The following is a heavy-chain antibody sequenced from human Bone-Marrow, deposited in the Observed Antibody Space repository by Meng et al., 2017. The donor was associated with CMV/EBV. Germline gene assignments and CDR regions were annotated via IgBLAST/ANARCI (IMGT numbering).Heavy chain of an antibody. D-gene: IGHD3-10*01. CDR2: IYYSGST. CDR3: ARVRRGSGSYFGFDY. CDR1: GGSVRSGSYY. Sequence: GGSVRSGSYYWRWIRQPPGKGLEWIGYIYYSGSTNYNPSLKSRVTISVDTSKNQFSLKLSSVTAADTAVYYCARVRRGSGSYFGFDYWGQGTLVTVSS. V-gene: IGHV4-61*01. J-gene: IGHJ4*02.